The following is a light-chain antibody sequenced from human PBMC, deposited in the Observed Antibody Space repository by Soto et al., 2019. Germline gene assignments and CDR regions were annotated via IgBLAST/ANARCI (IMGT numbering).Light chain of an antibody. J-gene: IGLJ1*01. CDR2: SNT. CDR1: SSNIGSNT. Sequence: QSVLTQPPSASGTPGQRVTISCSGSSSNIGSNTVNWYQQLPGTAPKLLIYSNTRRPSGVPDRFSGSKSGTSASLAISGLQSEDEADYYCAACDDSLNGYVFGTGTKVTVL. V-gene: IGLV1-44*01. CDR3: AACDDSLNGYV.